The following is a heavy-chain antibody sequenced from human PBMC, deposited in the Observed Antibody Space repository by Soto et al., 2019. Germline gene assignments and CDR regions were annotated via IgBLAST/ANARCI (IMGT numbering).Heavy chain of an antibody. V-gene: IGHV3-21*01. Sequence: GGSLRLSCAASGFTFSSYSMNWVRQAPGKGLEWVSSISSSSYIYYADSVKGRFTISRDNAKNSLYLQMNSLRAEDTAVYYCARGWGSDAFDIWGQGTMVTVSS. CDR3: ARGWGSDAFDI. CDR2: ISSSSYI. J-gene: IGHJ3*02. D-gene: IGHD3-16*01. CDR1: GFTFSSYS.